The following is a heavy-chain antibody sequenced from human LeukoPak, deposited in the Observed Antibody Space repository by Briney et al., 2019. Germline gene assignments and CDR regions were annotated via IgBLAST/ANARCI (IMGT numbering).Heavy chain of an antibody. J-gene: IGHJ4*02. V-gene: IGHV4-4*07. CDR2: IFASGST. CDR1: CGSFSIHC. D-gene: IGHD3-22*01. Sequence: PSETLSLTCTVSCGSFSIHCWGWIRQPAGKGREWIGHIFASGSTKYNPSLQSRFTMSVGTSKNHFSLKLSSVTAADTAVYYCARTYSSVSTTYYFDYWGQGKLVTVSS. CDR3: ARTYSSVSTTYYFDY.